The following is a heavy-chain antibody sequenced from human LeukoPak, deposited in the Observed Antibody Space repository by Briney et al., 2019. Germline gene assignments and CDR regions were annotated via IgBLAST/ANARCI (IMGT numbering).Heavy chain of an antibody. D-gene: IGHD1-26*01. CDR2: INPNSGGT. CDR3: AREEGGTTLDFQH. J-gene: IGHJ1*01. V-gene: IGHV1-2*06. CDR1: GYTFTDYH. Sequence: ASVKVSCKASGYTFTDYHMHWVRQAPGQGLEWMGRINPNSGGTNYAQKFQGRVTMTRDTSISTAYMELSRLRSDDTAVYYCAREEGGTTLDFQHWGQGTLVTVSS.